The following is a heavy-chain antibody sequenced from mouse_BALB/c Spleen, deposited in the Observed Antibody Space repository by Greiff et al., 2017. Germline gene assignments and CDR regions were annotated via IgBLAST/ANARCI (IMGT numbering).Heavy chain of an antibody. CDR2: IWGGGST. V-gene: IGHV2-6-5*01. CDR1: GFSLTDYG. D-gene: IGHD2-14*01. Sequence: QVHVKQSGPGLVAPSQSLSITCTVSGFSLTDYGVSWIRQPPGKGLEWLGVIWGGGSTYYNSALKSRLSISKDNSKSQVFLKMNSLQTDDTAMYYCAKHPYRYDGGYAMDYWGQGTSVTVSS. CDR3: AKHPYRYDGGYAMDY. J-gene: IGHJ4*01.